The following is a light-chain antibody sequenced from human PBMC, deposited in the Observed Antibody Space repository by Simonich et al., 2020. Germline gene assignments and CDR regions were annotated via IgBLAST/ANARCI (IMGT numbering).Light chain of an antibody. V-gene: IGLV2-11*01. J-gene: IGLJ3*02. Sequence: QSALTQPRSVSGSPGQSVTISCTGTSSDVGGYTYVSWYQQHPVKAPKLMIYAVSKRPSGVPYRYSCSKAGNTASLTISGLQAEDEADYYCCSYAGSYSWVFGGGTKLTVL. CDR1: SSDVGGYTY. CDR3: CSYAGSYSWV. CDR2: AVS.